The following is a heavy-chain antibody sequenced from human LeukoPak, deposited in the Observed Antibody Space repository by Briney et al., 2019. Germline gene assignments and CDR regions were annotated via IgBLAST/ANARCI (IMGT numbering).Heavy chain of an antibody. CDR2: IYYSGST. Sequence: SETLSLTCTVSGGSISSSSYYWGWIRQPPGKGLQWIGSIYYSGSTYYNPSLKSRVTISVDTSKNQFSLKLSSVTAADTAVYYCASWTDGYNTYFDYWGQGTLVTASS. CDR1: GGSISSSSYY. D-gene: IGHD5-24*01. J-gene: IGHJ4*02. CDR3: ASWTDGYNTYFDY. V-gene: IGHV4-39*01.